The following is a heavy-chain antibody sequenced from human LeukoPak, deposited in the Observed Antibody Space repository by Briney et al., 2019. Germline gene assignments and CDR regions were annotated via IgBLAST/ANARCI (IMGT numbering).Heavy chain of an antibody. J-gene: IGHJ4*02. D-gene: IGHD3-9*01. Sequence: KPSETLSLTCTVSGGSISSSSYYWGWIRQPPGKGLEWIGSIYYSGSTYYNPSLKSRVTISVDTSKNQSSLKLSSVTAADTAVYYCARIPFYDILTGYPSPAFDYWGQGTLVTVSS. CDR2: IYYSGST. CDR3: ARIPFYDILTGYPSPAFDY. V-gene: IGHV4-39*07. CDR1: GGSISSSSYY.